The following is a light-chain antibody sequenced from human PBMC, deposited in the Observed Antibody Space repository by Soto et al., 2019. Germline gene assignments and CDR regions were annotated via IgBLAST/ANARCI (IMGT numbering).Light chain of an antibody. CDR3: QHYNTYSPAT. J-gene: IGKJ1*01. CDR2: DAS. Sequence: DIQMTQTPATLSAFAGDRVTVTCRASQSVSSWVAWYQEKPGRGPKLLIYDASTWQSGVPSRFIGSGSGTEFTLTIPCLQPDDFATYDRQHYNTYSPATFGPGTRVEVK. CDR1: QSVSSW. V-gene: IGKV1-5*01.